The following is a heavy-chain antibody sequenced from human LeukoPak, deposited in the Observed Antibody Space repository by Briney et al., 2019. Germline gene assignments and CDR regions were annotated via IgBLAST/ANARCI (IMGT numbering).Heavy chain of an antibody. CDR2: FDPEDGET. CDR3: ATDSIVVVPAARSSRWFDP. J-gene: IGHJ5*02. Sequence: ASVKVSCKVSGYTLTELSMHWVRQAPGKGLEWMGGFDPEDGETIYAQKFQGRVTMTEDTSTDTAYMELSSLRSEDTAVYYCATDSIVVVPAARSSRWFDPWGQGTLVTVSS. CDR1: GYTLTELS. D-gene: IGHD2-2*01. V-gene: IGHV1-24*01.